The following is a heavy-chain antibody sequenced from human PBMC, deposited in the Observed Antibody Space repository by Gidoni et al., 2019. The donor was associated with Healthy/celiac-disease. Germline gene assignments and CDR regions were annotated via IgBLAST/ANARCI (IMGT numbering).Heavy chain of an antibody. D-gene: IGHD1-26*01. Sequence: EVQLVESGGGLVKPGGSLRLSCADSGFTFSNAWMSWVRQAQGKGLEWVGRIKSKTDGGKTDYAAPVKGRFTISRDDSKNTLYLKMNSLKTEDTAVYYCTTAHRWELLGGFDYWGQGTLVTGAS. CDR1: GFTFSNAW. J-gene: IGHJ4*02. CDR3: TTAHRWELLGGFDY. V-gene: IGHV3-15*01. CDR2: IKSKTDGGKT.